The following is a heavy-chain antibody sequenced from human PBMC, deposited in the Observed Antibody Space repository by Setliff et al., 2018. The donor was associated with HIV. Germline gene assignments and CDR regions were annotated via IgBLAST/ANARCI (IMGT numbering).Heavy chain of an antibody. J-gene: IGHJ1*01. V-gene: IGHV3-64*02. CDR3: ARDPAPSSSDSYFQH. Sequence: GGSLRLSCAASGFNFSMYSMNWVRQAPGKGLEYVSAIGSNGRSTNYADSVKGRFTISRDNSKNTLYLQMGSLRAEDTAVYYCARDPAPSSSDSYFQHWGQGTPVTVSS. CDR1: GFNFSMYS. CDR2: IGSNGRST. D-gene: IGHD6-6*01.